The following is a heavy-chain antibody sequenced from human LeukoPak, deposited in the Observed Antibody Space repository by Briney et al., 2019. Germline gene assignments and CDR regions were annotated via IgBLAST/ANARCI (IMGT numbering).Heavy chain of an antibody. D-gene: IGHD5-18*01. CDR1: GSTVSSNY. CDR2: IYSGGST. CDR3: ARGPSGYSYGSRFDY. V-gene: IGHV3-66*01. Sequence: GGSLRLSCAASGSTVSSNYMSWVRQAPGKGLEWVSIIYSGGSTYYTDSVKGRFTISRDNSKNTLYLQMNSLRAEDTAVYYCARGPSGYSYGSRFDYWGQGTLVTVSS. J-gene: IGHJ4*02.